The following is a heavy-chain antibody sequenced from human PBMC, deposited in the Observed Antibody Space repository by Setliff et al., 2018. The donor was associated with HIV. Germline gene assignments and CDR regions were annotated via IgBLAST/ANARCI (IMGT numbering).Heavy chain of an antibody. Sequence: GASVKVSCKASGGTFSSYAISWVRQAPGQGLEWMGGIIPISGTVNYAQKFQGRVTITTDESTSTAYMELSSLRSEDTAVYYCARERGYCSSTSCYAPYYYYGMDVWGQGTTVTVSS. CDR2: IIPISGTV. D-gene: IGHD2-2*01. J-gene: IGHJ6*02. V-gene: IGHV1-69*05. CDR1: GGTFSSYA. CDR3: ARERGYCSSTSCYAPYYYYGMDV.